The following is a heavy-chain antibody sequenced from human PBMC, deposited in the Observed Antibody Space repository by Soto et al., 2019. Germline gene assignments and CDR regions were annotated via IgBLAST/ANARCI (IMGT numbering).Heavy chain of an antibody. J-gene: IGHJ3*02. V-gene: IGHV4-59*01. CDR3: ARSSKGVAFDI. CDR1: GGSISSYY. Sequence: SETLSLTCTVSGGSISSYYWSWIRQPPGKGLERIGYIYYSGSTKYNPSIKRRVTKSADTSQKQFSKKQYSKNTADTAVYYCARSSKGVAFDIWGQGTMVT. CDR2: IYYSGST.